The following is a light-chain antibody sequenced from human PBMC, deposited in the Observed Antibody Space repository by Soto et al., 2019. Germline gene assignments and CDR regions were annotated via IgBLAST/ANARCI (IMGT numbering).Light chain of an antibody. V-gene: IGKV3-20*01. J-gene: IGKJ2*01. Sequence: EIVLTQSPATLSLSPGERATLSCRASQSVSSYLAWYQQKPGQAPRLLIYDASNRATGIPDRFSGSGSGTDFTLTISRLEPEDSGVYYCQQFGSSIPHTFGQGTKLEIK. CDR2: DAS. CDR1: QSVSSY. CDR3: QQFGSSIPHT.